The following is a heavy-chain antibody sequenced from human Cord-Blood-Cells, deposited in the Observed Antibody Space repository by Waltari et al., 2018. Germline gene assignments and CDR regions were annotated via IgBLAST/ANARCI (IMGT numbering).Heavy chain of an antibody. D-gene: IGHD7-27*01. CDR3: ARLGLELTGPFDY. CDR1: GGSISSSSYY. J-gene: IGHJ4*02. Sequence: QLQLQESGPGLVKPSETLSLTCTVSGGSISSSSYYWGWIRQPPGKGLEWIGSIYYSGSTYYNPSLKSRVTISVDTSKNQFSLKLSSVTAADTAVYYCARLGLELTGPFDYCGQGTLVTVSS. V-gene: IGHV4-39*01. CDR2: IYYSGST.